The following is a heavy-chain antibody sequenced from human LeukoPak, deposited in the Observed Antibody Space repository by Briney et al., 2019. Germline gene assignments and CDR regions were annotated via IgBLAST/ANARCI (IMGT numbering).Heavy chain of an antibody. D-gene: IGHD3-22*01. CDR1: GGSSSGYY. Sequence: SETLSLTCAVYGGSSSGYYWSWIRQPPGKGLEWIGEINHSGSTNYNPSLKSRVTISVDTSKNQFSLKLSSVTAADTAVYYCARDGDYYDSSGYYSYWGQGTLVTVSS. CDR3: ARDGDYYDSSGYYSY. CDR2: INHSGST. J-gene: IGHJ4*02. V-gene: IGHV4-34*01.